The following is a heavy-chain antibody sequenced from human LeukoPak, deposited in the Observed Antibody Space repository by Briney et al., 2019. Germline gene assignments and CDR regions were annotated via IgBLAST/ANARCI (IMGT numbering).Heavy chain of an antibody. CDR1: GFTFSSYA. V-gene: IGHV3-30*04. D-gene: IGHD3-9*01. J-gene: IGHJ3*02. CDR2: ISYDGSDK. CDR3: AREYYDILTGYQMGAFDI. Sequence: GRSLRLSGAASGFTFSSYAMHWVRQAPGKGLEWVSVISYDGSDKYYADSVKGRFTVSRDNSKNTLYLQMNSLRAEDTAVYYCAREYYDILTGYQMGAFDIWGQGTMVTVSS.